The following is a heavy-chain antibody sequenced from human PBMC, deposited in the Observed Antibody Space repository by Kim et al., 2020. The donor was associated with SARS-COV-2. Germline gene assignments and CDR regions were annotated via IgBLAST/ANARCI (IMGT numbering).Heavy chain of an antibody. J-gene: IGHJ4*02. V-gene: IGHV3-7*03. Sequence: GREKHYVDSVKGRFTISRDNAKNSLSLQMNSLRADDTAVYYCVSTNTFDYWGQGTLVTVSS. CDR2: GREK. CDR3: VSTNTFDY. D-gene: IGHD1-1*01.